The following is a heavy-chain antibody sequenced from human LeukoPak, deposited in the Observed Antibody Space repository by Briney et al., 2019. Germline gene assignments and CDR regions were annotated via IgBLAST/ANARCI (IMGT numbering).Heavy chain of an antibody. CDR2: IYTTGST. CDR1: GGSISSYY. V-gene: IGHV4-4*07. CDR3: ARDGGSVFDF. J-gene: IGHJ4*02. Sequence: KTSETLSLTCTVSGGSISSYYWSWIRQPAGKGLEWIGRIYTTGSTNSNPSLKSRVTMSIDTSKNQFSLNLTFVTAADTAVYYCARDGGSVFDFWGQGTLVTVSS. D-gene: IGHD2-15*01.